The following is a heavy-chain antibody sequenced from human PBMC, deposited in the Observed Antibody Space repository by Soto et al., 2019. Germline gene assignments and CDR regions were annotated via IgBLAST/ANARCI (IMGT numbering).Heavy chain of an antibody. J-gene: IGHJ6*02. Sequence: ASVKVSCKASGYTFTHFYITWVRQAPGQGLEWMGAISPHNFNTNFAQKFQGRVTMTTDTSTSTAYMELRSLRSDDTAVYYCARDPAGSVTTPYYYYGMDVWGQGTTVTVSS. CDR2: ISPHNFNT. CDR3: ARDPAGSVTTPYYYYGMDV. D-gene: IGHD4-17*01. V-gene: IGHV1-18*01. CDR1: GYTFTHFY.